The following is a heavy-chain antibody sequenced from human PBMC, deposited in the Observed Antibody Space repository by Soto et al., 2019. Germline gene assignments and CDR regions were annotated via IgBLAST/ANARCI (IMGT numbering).Heavy chain of an antibody. J-gene: IGHJ5*02. CDR2: IYYSGST. V-gene: IGHV4-59*08. CDR1: GGSISSYY. Sequence: SETLSLTCTVSGGSISSYYWSWIRQPPGKGLEWIGYIYYSGSTNYNPSLKSRVTISVDTSKNQFSLKLNSMTAADTAVYYCATLPPRIEVTVLPIPTWGQGTLVTVSS. D-gene: IGHD2-15*01. CDR3: ATLPPRIEVTVLPIPT.